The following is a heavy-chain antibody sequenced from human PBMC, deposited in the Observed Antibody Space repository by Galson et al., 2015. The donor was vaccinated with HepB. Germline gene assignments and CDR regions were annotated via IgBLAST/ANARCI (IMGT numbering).Heavy chain of an antibody. V-gene: IGHV3-21*01. CDR1: GFTFSSYS. J-gene: IGHJ4*02. CDR2: ISSSSSYI. CDR3: ARAPIAVAGTSQTFDY. Sequence: SLRLSCAASGFTFSSYSMNWVRQAPGKGLEWVSSISSSSSYIYYADSVKGRFTISRDNAKNSLYLQMNSLRAEDTAVYYCARAPIAVAGTSQTFDYWGQGTLVTVSS. D-gene: IGHD6-19*01.